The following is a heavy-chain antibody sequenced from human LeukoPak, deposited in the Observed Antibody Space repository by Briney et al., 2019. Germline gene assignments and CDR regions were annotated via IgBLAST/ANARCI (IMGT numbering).Heavy chain of an antibody. CDR2: IYTSGST. D-gene: IGHD1-26*01. Sequence: SETLFLTCTVSGGSISSYYWSWIRQPAGKGLEWIGRIYTSGSTNYNPSLKSRVTMSVDTSKNQFSLKLSSVTAADTAVYYCARDLVGATVDDAFDIWGQGTMVAVSS. CDR3: ARDLVGATVDDAFDI. J-gene: IGHJ3*02. V-gene: IGHV4-4*07. CDR1: GGSISSYY.